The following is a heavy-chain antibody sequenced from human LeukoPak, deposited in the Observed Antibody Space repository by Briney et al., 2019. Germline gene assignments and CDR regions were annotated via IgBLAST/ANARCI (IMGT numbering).Heavy chain of an antibody. Sequence: GESLKISCKGSGYSFTDYWIGWVRQMPGKGLEWMGIIFPGDFELKYSPSFQGPVIISVDKSLDTASLQWSSLQASDTAMYYCARHGLEGCRGGMCYRSFHYYGMDVWGQGTTVTVSS. CDR1: GYSFTDYW. D-gene: IGHD2-15*01. V-gene: IGHV5-51*01. CDR2: IFPGDFEL. J-gene: IGHJ6*02. CDR3: ARHGLEGCRGGMCYRSFHYYGMDV.